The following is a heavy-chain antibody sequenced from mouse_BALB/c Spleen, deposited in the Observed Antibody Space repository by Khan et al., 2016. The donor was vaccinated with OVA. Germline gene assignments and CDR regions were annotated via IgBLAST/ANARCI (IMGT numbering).Heavy chain of an antibody. D-gene: IGHD2-10*01. V-gene: IGHV5-9*02. J-gene: IGHJ3*01. Sequence: EVELVESGGGLVKPGGSLKLSCEVSGFAFNSYDMSWVRQTPEKRLEWVATISSTGSYTYYPDSVKGRFNISRDTARNTLYLQMSSLRSEDTALYNCTRPSYYGNPWFTYWGQGTLVTVSA. CDR1: GFAFNSYD. CDR3: TRPSYYGNPWFTY. CDR2: ISSTGSYT.